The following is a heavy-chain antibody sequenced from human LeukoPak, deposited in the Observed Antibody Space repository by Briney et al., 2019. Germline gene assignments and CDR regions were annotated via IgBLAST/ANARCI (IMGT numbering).Heavy chain of an antibody. D-gene: IGHD7-27*01. J-gene: IGHJ4*02. V-gene: IGHV4-4*07. Sequence: SETLSLTCTVSGGSISSYYWSWIRQPAGKGLEWIGRIYTSGSTNYNPSLKSRVTMSVDTSKNQFSLKLSSVTAADTAVYYCARFSPRAMGNYLDFWGQGTLVTVSS. CDR2: IYTSGST. CDR3: ARFSPRAMGNYLDF. CDR1: GGSISSYY.